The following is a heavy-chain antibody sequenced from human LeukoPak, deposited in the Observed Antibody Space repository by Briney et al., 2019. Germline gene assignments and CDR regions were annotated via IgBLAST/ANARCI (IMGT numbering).Heavy chain of an antibody. CDR1: GGSFSGYY. CDR3: ARLFHPALSGNYPFDY. J-gene: IGHJ4*02. Sequence: SETLSLTCAVYGGSFSGYYWSWIRQPPGKGLEWIGEINHSGSTNYNPSLKSRVTISVDTSKNQFSLKLNSVTAADTAMYYCARLFHPALSGNYPFDYWGQGTLVTVSS. V-gene: IGHV4-34*01. D-gene: IGHD1-26*01. CDR2: INHSGST.